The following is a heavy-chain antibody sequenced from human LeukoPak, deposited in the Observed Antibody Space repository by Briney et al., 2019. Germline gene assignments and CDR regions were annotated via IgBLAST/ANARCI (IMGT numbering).Heavy chain of an antibody. CDR1: GFTFSSYA. CDR3: AKDVLDIVVVPAARVYYYYYYMDV. J-gene: IGHJ6*03. CDR2: ISGSGGST. V-gene: IGHV3-23*01. Sequence: GGSLRLSCAASGFTFSSYAMGWVRQAPGKGLEWVSAISGSGGSTYYADSVKGRFTISRDNSKNTLYLQMNSLRAEDTAVYYCAKDVLDIVVVPAARVYYYYYYMDVWGKGTTVTVSS. D-gene: IGHD2-2*01.